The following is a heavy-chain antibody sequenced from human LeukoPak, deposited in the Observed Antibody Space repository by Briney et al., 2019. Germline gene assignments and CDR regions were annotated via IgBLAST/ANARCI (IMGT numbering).Heavy chain of an antibody. D-gene: IGHD6-13*01. CDR2: IYYSGST. CDR3: AREGSSWYRFFDP. Sequence: PSETLSLTCAVSGGSISSSSYYWGWIRQPPGKGLEWIGSIYYSGSTYYNPSLKSRVTISVDTSKNQFSLKLSSVTAADTAVYYCAREGSSWYRFFDPWGQGTLVTVSS. CDR1: GGSISSSSYY. J-gene: IGHJ5*02. V-gene: IGHV4-39*02.